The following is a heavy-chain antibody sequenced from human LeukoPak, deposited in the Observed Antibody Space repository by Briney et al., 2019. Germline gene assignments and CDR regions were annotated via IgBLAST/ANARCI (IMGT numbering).Heavy chain of an antibody. V-gene: IGHV4-59*01. J-gene: IGHJ4*02. CDR2: IYYSGST. D-gene: IGHD3-16*01. CDR3: AREIDPWIGAYYFDY. Sequence: SETLSLTCNVSGGSISSYYWSWIRQPPGKGLEWIGYIYYSGSTNYNPPLKSRVTISVDTSKNQFSLKLSSVTAADTAVYYCAREIDPWIGAYYFDYWGQGTLVTVSS. CDR1: GGSISSYY.